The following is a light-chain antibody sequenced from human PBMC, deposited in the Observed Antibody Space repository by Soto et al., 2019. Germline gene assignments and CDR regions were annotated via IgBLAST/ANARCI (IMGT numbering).Light chain of an antibody. CDR3: QKYNSAPRT. CDR2: AAS. V-gene: IGKV1-27*01. J-gene: IGKJ1*01. CDR1: QGINSF. Sequence: DIQMTQSPSSLSASIGDRVTITCRASQGINSFLALYQQKPGKVPKLLIYAASTLQSGVPSRFRGSGSGTDFTLTISSLQPEDAATYYCQKYNSAPRTFGQGTKVEI.